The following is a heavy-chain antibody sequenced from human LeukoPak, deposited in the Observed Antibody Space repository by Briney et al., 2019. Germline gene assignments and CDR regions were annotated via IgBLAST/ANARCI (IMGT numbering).Heavy chain of an antibody. V-gene: IGHV4-61*02. J-gene: IGHJ4*02. Sequence: SETLSLTCTVSGGSISSDRYSWSWIRQPAGKGLEWIGRIYTSGSTKYNPSLKSRVTISLDTSKNQFSLNLYSVTAADTAVYYCAKVAKYYYGSETYFFFDHWGQGTLVTVSS. CDR3: AKVAKYYYGSETYFFFDH. CDR1: GGSISSDRYS. D-gene: IGHD3-10*01. CDR2: IYTSGST.